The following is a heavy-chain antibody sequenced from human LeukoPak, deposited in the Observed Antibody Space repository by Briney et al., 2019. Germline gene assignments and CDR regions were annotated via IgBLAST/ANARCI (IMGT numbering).Heavy chain of an antibody. Sequence: SETLSLTCTVPGGSISSSINYWAWIRQTPGKGLEWIGSIYYSGSAYYKPSLKSRATISLDTSKNQFSLKLSSVTAADTAVYYCARRLLHYYYMDVWGKGTTVTVSS. CDR2: IYYSGSA. V-gene: IGHV4-39*01. D-gene: IGHD2-21*01. CDR3: ARRLLHYYYMDV. CDR1: GGSISSSINY. J-gene: IGHJ6*03.